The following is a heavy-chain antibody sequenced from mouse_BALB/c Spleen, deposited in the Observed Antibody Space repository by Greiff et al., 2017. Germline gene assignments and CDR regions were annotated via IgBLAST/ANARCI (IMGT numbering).Heavy chain of an antibody. Sequence: VQLQESGPGLVQPSQSLSITCTVSGFSLTSYGVHWVRQSPGKGLEWLGMIWGDGSTDYNSALKSRLSISKDNSKSQVFLKMNSLQTDDTARYYCARDRDYRFDYWGQGTTLTVSS. CDR1: GFSLTSYG. CDR2: IWGDGST. CDR3: ARDRDYRFDY. J-gene: IGHJ2*01. V-gene: IGHV2-6-7*01. D-gene: IGHD2-14*01.